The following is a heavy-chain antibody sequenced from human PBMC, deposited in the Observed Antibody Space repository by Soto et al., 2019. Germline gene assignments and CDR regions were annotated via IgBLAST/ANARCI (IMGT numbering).Heavy chain of an antibody. CDR3: SRADYPNWFDP. CDR2: IHYSGST. J-gene: IGHJ5*02. CDR1: GGSISSYY. V-gene: IGHV4-59*01. D-gene: IGHD3-16*01. Sequence: SETLSLTCTVSGGSISSYYWSWIRQPPGKGLEWIGYIHYSGSTNYNPSLKSRVTISVDTSKNQFSLMLSSVTAADTAVYYCSRADYPNWFDPWGQGTLVTVSS.